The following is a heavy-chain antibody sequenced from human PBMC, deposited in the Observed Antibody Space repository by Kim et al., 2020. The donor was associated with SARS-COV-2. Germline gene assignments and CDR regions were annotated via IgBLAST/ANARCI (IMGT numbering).Heavy chain of an antibody. D-gene: IGHD5-12*01. CDR1: GFTFNKYA. Sequence: GGSLRLSCAASGFTFNKYAMTWVRQAPGKGLEWVSGISASGDTTAYADSVKGRFTISRDNSKNTLYLQMNSLRTEDAARYYCEKDVYSGCDGIAEYFQHWGQGTQVTVSS. V-gene: IGHV3-23*01. CDR2: ISASGDTT. J-gene: IGHJ1*01. CDR3: EKDVYSGCDGIAEYFQH.